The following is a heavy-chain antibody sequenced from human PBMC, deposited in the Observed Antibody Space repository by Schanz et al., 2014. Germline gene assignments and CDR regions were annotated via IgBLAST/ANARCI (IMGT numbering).Heavy chain of an antibody. V-gene: IGHV3-23*01. Sequence: EVQLLESGGGLVQPGGSLRLSCAASGFTFRGYAMCWVRQAPGKGLEWVSAISGGGGTTYYTDSVKGRFTISSDNSKSTLYLQMSSLRAEDTAVYYCAKSQGSSFDSWGQGTLVTVSS. D-gene: IGHD6-13*01. J-gene: IGHJ4*02. CDR3: AKSQGSSFDS. CDR1: GFTFRGYA. CDR2: ISGGGGTT.